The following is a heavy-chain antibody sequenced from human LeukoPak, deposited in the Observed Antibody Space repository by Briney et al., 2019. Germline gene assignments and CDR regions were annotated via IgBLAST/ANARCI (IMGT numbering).Heavy chain of an antibody. CDR1: GGSISSGGYY. Sequence: PSETLSLTCTVSGGSISSGGYYWSWIRQHPGKGLEWIGYIYYSGSTNYNPSLKSRVTISLGTSKNQFSLKLSSVTTADTAVYYCARSVVTLYWYFDLWGRGTLVTVSS. CDR3: ARSVVTLYWYFDL. D-gene: IGHD4-23*01. V-gene: IGHV4-61*08. CDR2: IYYSGST. J-gene: IGHJ2*01.